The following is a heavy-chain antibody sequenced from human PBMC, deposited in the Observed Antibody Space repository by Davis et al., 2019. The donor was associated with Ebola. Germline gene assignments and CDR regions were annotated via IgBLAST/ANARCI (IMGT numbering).Heavy chain of an antibody. CDR2: INHSGST. J-gene: IGHJ6*02. D-gene: IGHD2-2*01. Sequence: SETLSLTCTVSGGSISSGGYYWSWIRQPPGKGLEWIGEINHSGSTNYNPSLKSRVTISVDTSKNQFSLKLSSVTAADTAVYYCARGNIVVVPAAILDYYYGMDVWGQGTTVTVSS. CDR1: GGSISSGGYY. V-gene: IGHV4-39*07. CDR3: ARGNIVVVPAAILDYYYGMDV.